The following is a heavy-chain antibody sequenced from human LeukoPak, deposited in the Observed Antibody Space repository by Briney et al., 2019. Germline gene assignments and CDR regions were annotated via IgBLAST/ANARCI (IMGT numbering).Heavy chain of an antibody. CDR2: INSNSGGT. J-gene: IGHJ4*02. V-gene: IGHV1-2*02. D-gene: IGHD3-22*01. Sequence: GASVKVSCKVSGYTFTGYYMHWVRQAPGQGLEWMGWINSNSGGTNYAQMFQGRVTMTRDTSISTGYMELSRLRSDDTAVYYCARGHYDDYFDPWGQGTLVTVPS. CDR3: ARGHYDDYFDP. CDR1: GYTFTGYY.